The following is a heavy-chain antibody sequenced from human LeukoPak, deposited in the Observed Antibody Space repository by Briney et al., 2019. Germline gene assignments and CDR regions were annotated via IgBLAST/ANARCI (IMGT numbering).Heavy chain of an antibody. CDR3: ARDAGATAY. D-gene: IGHD4/OR15-4a*01. CDR2: IHYSGST. V-gene: IGHV4-59*01. J-gene: IGHJ4*02. CDR1: GVSISTAY. Sequence: SETLSLTCTVSGVSISTAYWTWVRQSPGKGLEWIGYIHYSGSTTYHPSLESRVTISLDTSKNQIFLKLTSVTSADTAVCYCARDAGATAYWGQGALVTVSS.